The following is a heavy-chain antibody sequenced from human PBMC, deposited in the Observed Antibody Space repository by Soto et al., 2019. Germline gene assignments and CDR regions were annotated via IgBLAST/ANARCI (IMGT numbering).Heavy chain of an antibody. CDR2: IKQDGSEK. J-gene: IGHJ6*02. D-gene: IGHD6-13*01. CDR3: AREAPAAGTRFYYYYGMDV. CDR1: GFTFSSYW. Sequence: GGSLRLSCAASGFTFSSYWMSWVRQAPGKGLEWVANIKQDGSEKYYVDSVKGRFTSSRDNAKNSLYLQMNSLRAEDTAVYYCAREAPAAGTRFYYYYGMDVWGQGTTVTVSS. V-gene: IGHV3-7*03.